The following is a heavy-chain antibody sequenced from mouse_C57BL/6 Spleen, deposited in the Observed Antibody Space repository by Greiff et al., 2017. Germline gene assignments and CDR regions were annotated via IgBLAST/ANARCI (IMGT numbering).Heavy chain of an antibody. J-gene: IGHJ4*01. Sequence: QVQLQQSGPELVKPGASVKISCKASGYTFTDYYINWVKQRPGQGLAWIGWIVPGSGRTYYNEKFKGKATLTVDKSSSTAYMLLISLTSEDSAVYFWARDYSNPYYAMDYWGQGTSVTVSS. CDR2: IVPGSGRT. V-gene: IGHV1-75*01. CDR1: GYTFTDYY. CDR3: ARDYSNPYYAMDY. D-gene: IGHD2-5*01.